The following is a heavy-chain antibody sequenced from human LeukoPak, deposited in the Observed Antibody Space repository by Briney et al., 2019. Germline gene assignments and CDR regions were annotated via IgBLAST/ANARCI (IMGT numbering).Heavy chain of an antibody. Sequence: PGGSLRLSCAASGFTFGNAWMSWVRQAPGKGLEWVAVISYDGSNKYYADSVKGRFTISRDNSKNTLYLQMNSLRAEDTAVFYCAKDRHDYSNSFDYWGQGTLVTVSS. CDR1: GFTFGNAW. D-gene: IGHD4-11*01. V-gene: IGHV3-30*18. J-gene: IGHJ4*02. CDR2: ISYDGSNK. CDR3: AKDRHDYSNSFDY.